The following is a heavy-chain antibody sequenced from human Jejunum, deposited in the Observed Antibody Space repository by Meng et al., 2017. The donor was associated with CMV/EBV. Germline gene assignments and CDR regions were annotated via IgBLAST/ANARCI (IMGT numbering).Heavy chain of an antibody. CDR3: VRVQSWRSGVGVVPADP. J-gene: IGHJ5*01. D-gene: IGHD2-21*01. CDR1: IRDSTSY. V-gene: IGHV4-39*07. Sequence: IRDSTSYWGWIRQSPGKGLEWIGSLYYTGNTYYNTSLKSRVTISIDTSKTQFSLKLSSVTAADTAVYYCVRVQSWRSGVGVVPADPWGQGTLVTVSS. CDR2: LYYTGNT.